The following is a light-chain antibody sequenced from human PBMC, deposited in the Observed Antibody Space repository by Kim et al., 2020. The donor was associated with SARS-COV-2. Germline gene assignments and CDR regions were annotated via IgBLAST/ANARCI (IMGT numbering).Light chain of an antibody. CDR3: QSADSSSWV. Sequence: SYELTQPPSVSVSPGQTARITCPGDALPKQYAYWYQQKPGQAPVLVIYKDSERPSGIPERFSGSSSGTTVTLTISGVQAEDEADYYCQSADSSSWVFGGG. CDR2: KDS. J-gene: IGLJ2*01. CDR1: ALPKQY. V-gene: IGLV3-25*03.